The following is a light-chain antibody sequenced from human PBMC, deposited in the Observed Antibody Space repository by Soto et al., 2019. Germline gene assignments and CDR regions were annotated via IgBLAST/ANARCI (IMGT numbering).Light chain of an antibody. Sequence: QSVLTQPPSASASLGASVTLTCTLSSGYSNYKVDWYQQRPGKGPRFVMRVGTGGIVGSKGDGIPDRFSVLGSGLNRYLTIKNIQEEDESDYHCGADHGSGSNPIGGGTKLTVL. V-gene: IGLV9-49*01. CDR3: GADHGSGSNP. CDR1: SGYSNYK. J-gene: IGLJ2*01. CDR2: VGTGGIVG.